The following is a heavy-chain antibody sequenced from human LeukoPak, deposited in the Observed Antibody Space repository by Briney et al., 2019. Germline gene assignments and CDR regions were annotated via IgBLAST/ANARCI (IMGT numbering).Heavy chain of an antibody. CDR2: IYTSGST. V-gene: IGHV4-4*07. J-gene: IGHJ5*02. D-gene: IGHD3-3*01. Sequence: SETLSLTCTVSGGSLSSYYWSWIRQPAGKGLEWIGRIYTSGSTNYNPSLKSRVTMSVDTSKNQFSLKLSSVTAADTAVYYCARDSHYDFWSGPQNWFDPWGQGTLVTVSS. CDR1: GGSLSSYY. CDR3: ARDSHYDFWSGPQNWFDP.